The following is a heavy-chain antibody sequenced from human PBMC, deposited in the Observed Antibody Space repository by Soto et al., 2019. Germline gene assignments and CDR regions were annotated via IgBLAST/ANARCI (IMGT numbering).Heavy chain of an antibody. CDR1: GGSISSISYY. V-gene: IGHV4-39*07. D-gene: IGHD3-10*01. J-gene: IGHJ4*02. CDR3: ARATYESGSSLDY. Sequence: LTCTVSGGSISSISYYWGWIREPPADWLEWVVSINDIGSTNYNPSLKSRVTISVDTSKNQFSLKLSSVTAADTAVYYCARATYESGSSLDYWGQGTLVTVSS. CDR2: INDIGST.